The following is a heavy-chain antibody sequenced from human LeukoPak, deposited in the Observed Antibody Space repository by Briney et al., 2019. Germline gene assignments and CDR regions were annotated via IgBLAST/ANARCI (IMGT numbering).Heavy chain of an antibody. CDR2: IYYSGST. J-gene: IGHJ4*02. CDR3: ASTSSGWHVPLDY. Sequence: PSETLSLTCTVSGGSISSYYWSWIRQPPGKGLEWIGYIYYSGSTNYNPSLKSRVTISVDTSKNQFSLKLSSVTAADTAVYYCASTSSGWHVPLDYWGQGTLVTVSS. D-gene: IGHD6-19*01. CDR1: GGSISSYY. V-gene: IGHV4-59*01.